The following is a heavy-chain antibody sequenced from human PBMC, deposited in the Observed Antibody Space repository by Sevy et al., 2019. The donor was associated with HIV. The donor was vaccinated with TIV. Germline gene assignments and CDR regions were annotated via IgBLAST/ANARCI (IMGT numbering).Heavy chain of an antibody. D-gene: IGHD3-10*01. J-gene: IGHJ3*02. CDR2: ISSSGSTI. Sequence: GGSLRLSCAASGFTFSDYYMSWIRQAPGKGLEWVSYISSSGSTIYYADSVKGRFTISRDNAKNSLYLKMNSLRAEDTAVYYCARRRIEITNGHDAFDIWGQGTMVTVSS. V-gene: IGHV3-11*01. CDR3: ARRRIEITNGHDAFDI. CDR1: GFTFSDYY.